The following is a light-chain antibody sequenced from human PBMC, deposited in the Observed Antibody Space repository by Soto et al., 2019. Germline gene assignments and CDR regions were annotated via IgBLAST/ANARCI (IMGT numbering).Light chain of an antibody. CDR2: DVS. CDR1: SSDIGGYNY. J-gene: IGLJ1*01. Sequence: QSALTQPASVSGSPGQSITISCTGTSSDIGGYNYVSWYQQLPGKVPKLIIYDVSNRPSGVSDCFSGSKSGNAASLTISGLQAEDEADYFCSSYTRTSTLYVFGTGTKLTVL. V-gene: IGLV2-14*03. CDR3: SSYTRTSTLYV.